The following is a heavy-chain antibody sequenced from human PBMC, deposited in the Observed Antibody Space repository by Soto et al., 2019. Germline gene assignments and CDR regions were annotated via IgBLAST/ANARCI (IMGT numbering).Heavy chain of an antibody. CDR3: AREGRGKKAGYNGLVSLGY. V-gene: IGHV1-69*06. Sequence: SVKVSCKVSGSRFSNYVISWVRQAPGHGLEWLGRIIPIFNSTKYAQNFQGRVTITADKSTSTASLELSSLRSDDAAVYYCAREGRGKKAGYNGLVSLGYWGQGTLVTVPQ. CDR1: GSRFSNYV. CDR2: IIPIFNST. J-gene: IGHJ4*02. D-gene: IGHD2-2*02.